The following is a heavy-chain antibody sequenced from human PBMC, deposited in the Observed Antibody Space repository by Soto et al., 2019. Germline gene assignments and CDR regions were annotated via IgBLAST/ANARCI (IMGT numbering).Heavy chain of an antibody. J-gene: IGHJ4*02. D-gene: IGHD2-15*01. CDR2: IKSKTDGGTT. CDR3: TTGPRSYLGLQPFDY. CDR1: GFTFGDYA. V-gene: IGHV3-15*01. Sequence: PGGSLRLSCTGSGFTFGDYAMSWVRQAPGKGLEWVGRIKSKTDGGTTDYAAPVKGRFTISRDDSKNTLYLQMNSLKTEDTAVYYCTTGPRSYLGLQPFDYWGQGTLVTVSS.